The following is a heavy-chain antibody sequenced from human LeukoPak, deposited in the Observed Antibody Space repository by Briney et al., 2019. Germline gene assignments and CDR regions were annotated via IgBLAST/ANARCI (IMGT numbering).Heavy chain of an antibody. D-gene: IGHD6-13*01. CDR3: ARDHLPVGIAAADPHFDH. V-gene: IGHV1-18*01. J-gene: IGHJ4*02. CDR1: GYTFTSYG. Sequence: GASVKVSCKASGYTFTSYGISWVRQAPGQGLEWMGWISAYNGNTNYAQKLQGRVTMTTDTSTSTAYMELRSLRSDDTAVYYCARDHLPVGIAAADPHFDHWGQGTLVTVSS. CDR2: ISAYNGNT.